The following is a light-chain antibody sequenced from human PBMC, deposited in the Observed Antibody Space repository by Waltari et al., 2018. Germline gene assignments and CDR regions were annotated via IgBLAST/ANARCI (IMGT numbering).Light chain of an antibody. V-gene: IGKV3-11*01. CDR3: QQRRNWPLT. CDR1: QSVGTY. Sequence: EIVLTQSPAILSFSPGERATLSCRASQSVGTYLACYQQRPGQSPRLLIYDASNRATGIPARFTGSGSETDFTLTISSLQPEDFAVYYCQQRRNWPLTFGGGTRVQI. J-gene: IGKJ4*01. CDR2: DAS.